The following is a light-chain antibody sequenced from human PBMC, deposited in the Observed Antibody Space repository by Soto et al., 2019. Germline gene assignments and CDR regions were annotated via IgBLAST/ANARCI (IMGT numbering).Light chain of an antibody. Sequence: DVQMTQSPSSLSAFVGDRVTITCRASQGIAPYLAWFQQKPGKVPKLLIYATSTLQSGVPSRFSGSGSGTDFTLTINSLQPEDVGTYYCKKYNSAPLTFGGGTKVDIK. CDR2: ATS. J-gene: IGKJ4*01. V-gene: IGKV1-27*01. CDR1: QGIAPY. CDR3: KKYNSAPLT.